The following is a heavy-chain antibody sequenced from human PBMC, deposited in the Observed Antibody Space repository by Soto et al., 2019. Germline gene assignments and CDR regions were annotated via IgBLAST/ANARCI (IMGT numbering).Heavy chain of an antibody. J-gene: IGHJ4*02. Sequence: GGSLRLSCAASGFTFSSYAMHWVRQAPGKGLEWVAVISYDGSNKYYADSVKGRFTISRDNSKNTLYLQMNSLRAEDTAVYYCARETLGYCSGGSCYYFDYWGQGTLVTVSS. CDR1: GFTFSSYA. D-gene: IGHD2-15*01. V-gene: IGHV3-30-3*01. CDR2: ISYDGSNK. CDR3: ARETLGYCSGGSCYYFDY.